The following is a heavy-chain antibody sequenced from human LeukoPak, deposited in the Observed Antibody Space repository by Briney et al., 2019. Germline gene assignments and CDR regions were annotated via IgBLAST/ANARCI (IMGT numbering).Heavy chain of an antibody. CDR3: TRARPLSGRNSLDY. CDR1: GFTFSDHY. J-gene: IGHJ4*02. CDR2: IRNKGNSYTT. D-gene: IGHD1-26*01. V-gene: IGHV3-72*01. Sequence: GGSLRLSCAASGFTFSDHYMDWVRQAPGKGLEWVGRIRNKGNSYTTEYAASVKGRFTISRDDSKNSLYLQMNSLKTEDTAVYYCTRARPLSGRNSLDYWGQGTLVTVSS.